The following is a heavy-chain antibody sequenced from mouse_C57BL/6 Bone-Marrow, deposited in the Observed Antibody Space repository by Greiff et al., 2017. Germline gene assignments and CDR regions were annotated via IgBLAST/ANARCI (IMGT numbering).Heavy chain of an antibody. CDR1: GYTFTSYW. J-gene: IGHJ1*03. D-gene: IGHD2-3*01. V-gene: IGHV1-72*01. CDR2: IDPNSGGT. CDR3: ATYDGYFWYFDV. Sequence: QVQLQPGAELVKPGASVKLSCKASGYTFTSYWMHWVKQRPGRGLEWIGRIDPNSGGTKYNEKFKSKATLTVDKPSSTAYMQLSSLTSEDSAVYYCATYDGYFWYFDVWGTGTTVTVSS.